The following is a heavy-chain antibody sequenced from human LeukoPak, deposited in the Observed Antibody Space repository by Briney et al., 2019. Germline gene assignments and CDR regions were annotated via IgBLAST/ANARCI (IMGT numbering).Heavy chain of an antibody. D-gene: IGHD3-10*01. Sequence: SETLSLTCTVSGGSISSSTYYWGWIRQPPGKGLQWIGSIYHSGKTYQNPSLKSRVTISVDTSKNQFSLDLSSVTAADTAVYYCARGGKTYGSGSLHAYWGQGTLVTVSS. CDR1: GGSISSSTYY. CDR2: IYHSGKT. CDR3: ARGGKTYGSGSLHAY. V-gene: IGHV4-39*07. J-gene: IGHJ4*02.